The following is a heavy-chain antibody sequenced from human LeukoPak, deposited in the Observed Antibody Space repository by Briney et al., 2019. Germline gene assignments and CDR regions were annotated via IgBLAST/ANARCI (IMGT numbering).Heavy chain of an antibody. CDR1: GGSISRSRYF. CDR3: ARQLYASGSYYAPIDV. Sequence: SETLSLTCTVSGGSISRSRYFWGWIRQPPGKGLGWIGSMDYSGGTYSNPSLKTRVTISADTSNNQISLKLTSVTAADTALYFCARQLYASGSYYAPIDVWGKGTTVTISS. CDR2: MDYSGGT. J-gene: IGHJ6*03. V-gene: IGHV4-39*01. D-gene: IGHD3-10*01.